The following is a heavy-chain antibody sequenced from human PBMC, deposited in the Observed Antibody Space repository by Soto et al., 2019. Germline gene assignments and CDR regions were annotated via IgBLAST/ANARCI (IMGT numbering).Heavy chain of an antibody. CDR3: ARTNTMVRGVIPFAY. J-gene: IGHJ4*02. Sequence: SGPTLVNPTQTLTLTCTFSGFSLSTSGMCVSWIRQPPGKALEWLARIDWDDDKYYSTSLKTRLTISKDTSKNQVVLTMTNMDPVDTATYYCARTNTMVRGVIPFAYWGQGTLVTVSS. CDR2: IDWDDDK. D-gene: IGHD3-10*01. CDR1: GFSLSTSGMC. V-gene: IGHV2-70*11.